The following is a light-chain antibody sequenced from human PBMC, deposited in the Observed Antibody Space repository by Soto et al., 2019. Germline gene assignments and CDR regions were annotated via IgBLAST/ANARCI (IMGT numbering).Light chain of an antibody. J-gene: IGKJ1*01. CDR2: GAS. CDR1: QSVSSSY. Sequence: EIVLTQSPGTLSLSPGERATLSCRASQSVSSSYLAWYQQKPGQAPRRLIYGASSRATGIPDRFSGSGSETDFSLTLSRLEPEDFAVYYCQQYGSSSWTFGQGTNVEIK. CDR3: QQYGSSSWT. V-gene: IGKV3-20*01.